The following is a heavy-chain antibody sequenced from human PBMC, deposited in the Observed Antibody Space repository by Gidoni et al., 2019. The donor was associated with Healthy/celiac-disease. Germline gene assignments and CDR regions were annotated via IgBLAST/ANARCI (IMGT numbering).Heavy chain of an antibody. J-gene: IGHJ4*02. V-gene: IGHV4-4*02. Sequence: QVQLQESGPGLVKPSGTLSLTSAVSGGSISSSNWWSWVRQPPGKGLEWIGEIYHSGSNNYNTSLKRRVTISVDKSKNQFSLKLSSVTAADTAGYYCARAAGSGYSDYWGQGTLVTVSS. CDR2: IYHSGSN. D-gene: IGHD2-15*01. CDR3: ARAAGSGYSDY. CDR1: GGSISSSNW.